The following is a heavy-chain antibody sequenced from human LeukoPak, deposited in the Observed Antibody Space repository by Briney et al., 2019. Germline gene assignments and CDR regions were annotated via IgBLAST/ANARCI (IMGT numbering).Heavy chain of an antibody. J-gene: IGHJ5*02. D-gene: IGHD3-10*01. Sequence: KASQTLSLTCTVSGGSISSGSYYWSWIRQPAGKGLEWIGRIYTSGSTNYNPSLKSRVTISVDTSKNQFSLKLSSVTAADTAVYYCARVVRGFNWFDPWGQGTLVTVSS. CDR2: IYTSGST. CDR1: GGSISSGSYY. CDR3: ARVVRGFNWFDP. V-gene: IGHV4-61*02.